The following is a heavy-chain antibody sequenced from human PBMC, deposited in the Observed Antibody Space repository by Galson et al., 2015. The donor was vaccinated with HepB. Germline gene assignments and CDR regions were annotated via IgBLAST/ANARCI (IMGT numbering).Heavy chain of an antibody. Sequence: SLRLSCAASGFTFSSYSMNWVRQAPGKGLEWVSYISSSSSTIYYADSVKGRFTISRDSAKNSLYLQMSSLRGEDTAVYYCAKERTNHYFDYWGQGTLITVSS. CDR1: GFTFSSYS. V-gene: IGHV3-48*01. CDR3: AKERTNHYFDY. J-gene: IGHJ4*02. D-gene: IGHD1/OR15-1a*01. CDR2: ISSSSSTI.